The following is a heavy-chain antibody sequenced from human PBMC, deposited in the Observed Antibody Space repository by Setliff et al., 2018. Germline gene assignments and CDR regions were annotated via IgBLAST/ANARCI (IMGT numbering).Heavy chain of an antibody. Sequence: ASVKVSCKASGYTFNNYGINWVRQAPGQGFEWMGWINAGNGHTKYSQEFQGRVTITRDTSASTAYVELSSLRSEDTALYYCARGRGNDYGDFRYYYYMDVWGKGTTVTVSS. J-gene: IGHJ6*03. V-gene: IGHV1-3*01. CDR3: ARGRGNDYGDFRYYYYMDV. CDR1: GYTFNNYG. D-gene: IGHD4-17*01. CDR2: INAGNGHT.